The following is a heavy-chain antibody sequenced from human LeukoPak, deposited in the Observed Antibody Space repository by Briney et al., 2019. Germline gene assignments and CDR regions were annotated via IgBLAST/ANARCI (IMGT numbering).Heavy chain of an antibody. CDR1: GVSISSYY. D-gene: IGHD6-13*01. CDR3: ASSNWDNWLDP. J-gene: IGHJ5*02. V-gene: IGHV4-59*01. Sequence: SETLSLTCTVSGVSISSYYWNWIREPPGKGLEWIGYIYYSGSTNYNPSLKSRVTISVDKSKNQFSLKVSSVTAADTAVYYCASSNWDNWLDPWGQGIQVTVSS. CDR2: IYYSGST.